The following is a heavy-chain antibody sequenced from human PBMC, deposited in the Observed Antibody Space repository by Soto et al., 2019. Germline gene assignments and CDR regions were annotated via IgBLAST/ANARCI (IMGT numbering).Heavy chain of an antibody. CDR3: ASGLSGDKVDQ. CDR1: GGSISDGAYY. V-gene: IGHV4-30-4*01. Sequence: QVQLQESGPGLVKPSQTLSLTCTVSGGSISDGAYYWSWILQPPGKGLEWIGHIYNSGNTYNNPSLRSRLPISLDTSKSQFSLNLNSVTAAETAVYYCASGLSGDKVDQWGQGTLVTVSS. CDR2: IYNSGNT. D-gene: IGHD2-21*01. J-gene: IGHJ4*02.